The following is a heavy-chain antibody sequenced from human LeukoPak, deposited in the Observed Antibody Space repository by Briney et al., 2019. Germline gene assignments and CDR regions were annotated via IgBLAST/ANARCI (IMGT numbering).Heavy chain of an antibody. CDR2: ISGSGGST. D-gene: IGHD3-16*02. J-gene: IGHJ4*02. CDR3: ASSSVWGSYRYTGPFDY. Sequence: PGGSLRLSCAASGFTFSSYAMSWVRQAPGKGLEWVSAISGSGGSTYYADSVKGRFTISRDNSKNTVYLQMNSLRAEDTAVYYCASSSVWGSYRYTGPFDYWGQGTLVTVSS. V-gene: IGHV3-23*01. CDR1: GFTFSSYA.